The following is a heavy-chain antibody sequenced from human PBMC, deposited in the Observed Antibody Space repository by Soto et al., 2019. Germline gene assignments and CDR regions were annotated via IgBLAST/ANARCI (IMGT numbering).Heavy chain of an antibody. CDR2: ISAYNGNT. Sequence: ASVKVCCKASGYTFTSYGISWVRQAPGQGLEWMGWISAYNGNTNYAQKLQSRVTMTTDTSTSTAYMELRSLRSDDTAVYYCARGLSGFYHYYYYYGMDVWGQGTTVTVSS. V-gene: IGHV1-18*01. J-gene: IGHJ6*02. CDR1: GYTFTSYG. D-gene: IGHD5-12*01. CDR3: ARGLSGFYHYYYYYGMDV.